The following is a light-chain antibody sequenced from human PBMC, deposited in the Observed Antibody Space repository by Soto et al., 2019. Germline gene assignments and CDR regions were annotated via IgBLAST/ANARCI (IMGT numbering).Light chain of an antibody. CDR2: GAS. CDR1: QSVSSSY. Sequence: EMVLTQSPGTLALSPGERATLSCRASQSVSSSYLAWYQQKPGQAPRVLIYGASSRATGIPDRFSGTGAGTDFTVTISRLEPEDFAVYYCQQYGSSPAYTFGQGTKLEIK. CDR3: QQYGSSPAYT. J-gene: IGKJ2*01. V-gene: IGKV3-20*01.